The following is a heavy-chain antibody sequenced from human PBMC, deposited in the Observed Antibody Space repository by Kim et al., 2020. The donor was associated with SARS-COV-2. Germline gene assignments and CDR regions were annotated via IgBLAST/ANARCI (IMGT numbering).Heavy chain of an antibody. D-gene: IGHD3-3*01. Sequence: GGSLRLSCAASGFTFSSYGMHWVRQAPGKGLEWVAVISYDGSNKYYADSVKGRFTISRDNSKNTLYLQMNSLRAEDTAVYYCEKDKRYYDLWRGYGDYWG. J-gene: IGHJ4*01. CDR2: ISYDGSNK. V-gene: IGHV3-30*18. CDR1: GFTFSSYG. CDR3: EKDKRYYDLWRGYGDY.